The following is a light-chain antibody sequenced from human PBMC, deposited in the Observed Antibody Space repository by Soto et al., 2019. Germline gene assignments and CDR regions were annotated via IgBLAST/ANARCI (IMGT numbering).Light chain of an antibody. V-gene: IGKV3-15*01. Sequence: EIVMTQSPATLSVSPGERATLSCRASQSVGSNLAWYQQKPGQAPRLLIYGASTRATGIPARFSGSGSGTEFTLPISSLPPEASAIYFCYQYNNWPPDRTFGQGTKVEIK. CDR3: YQYNNWPPDRT. CDR1: QSVGSN. CDR2: GAS. J-gene: IGKJ1*01.